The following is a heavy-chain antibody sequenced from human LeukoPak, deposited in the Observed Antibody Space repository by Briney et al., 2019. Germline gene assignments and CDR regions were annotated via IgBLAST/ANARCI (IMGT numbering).Heavy chain of an antibody. J-gene: IGHJ4*02. V-gene: IGHV3-21*01. Sequence: GGSLRLSCAPSGFTFISYSMNWVRQAPGKGVEWVSSISSSSYIYYADSVQGRFTISRDNAKNSLYLQMNSLRAEDTAVYYCARDRYFDYWGQGTLVTVSS. CDR2: ISSSSYI. CDR3: ARDRYFDY. CDR1: GFTFISYS.